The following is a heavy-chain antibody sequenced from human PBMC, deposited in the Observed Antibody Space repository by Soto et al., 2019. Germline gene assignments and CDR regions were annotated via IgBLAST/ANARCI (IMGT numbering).Heavy chain of an antibody. CDR2: IYYSGST. D-gene: IGHD3-10*01. V-gene: IGHV4-59*08. CDR1: GGSISSYY. CDR3: ARLGNPAMVRGATNWFDP. J-gene: IGHJ5*02. Sequence: PSETLSLTCTVSGGSISSYYWSWIRQPPGKGLEWIGYIYYSGSTKYNPSLKSRVTISVDTSKNQFSLKLSSVTAADTAVYYCARLGNPAMVRGATNWFDPWGQGTLVTVSS.